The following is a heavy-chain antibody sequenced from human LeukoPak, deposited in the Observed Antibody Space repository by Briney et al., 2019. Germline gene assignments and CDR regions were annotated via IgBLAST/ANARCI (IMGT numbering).Heavy chain of an antibody. V-gene: IGHV4-34*01. CDR2: INHSGST. D-gene: IGHD2-2*01. J-gene: IGHJ4*02. Sequence: SETLSLTCAVYGGSFSGYYWCWIRQPPGKGLEWIGEINHSGSTNYNPSLKSRVTISVDTSKNQFSLKLSSVTAADTAVYYCASIVPAAIPYWGQGTLVTVSS. CDR3: ASIVPAAIPY. CDR1: GGSFSGYY.